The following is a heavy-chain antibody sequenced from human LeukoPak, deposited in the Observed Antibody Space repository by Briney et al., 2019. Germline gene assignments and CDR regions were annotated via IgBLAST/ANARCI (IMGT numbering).Heavy chain of an antibody. CDR3: AGAYDFGNWFEP. CDR1: GFTFSNTW. Sequence: GGSLRLSCAASGFTFSNTWMHWVRQAPGKGLVWVSSLDIRGGSTDYADSVKGRFTISRDNDKDTLYLQMNSLRAEDTALYYCAGAYDFGNWFEPWGQGTLVTVSS. D-gene: IGHD2/OR15-2a*01. J-gene: IGHJ5*02. V-gene: IGHV3-74*01. CDR2: LDIRGGST.